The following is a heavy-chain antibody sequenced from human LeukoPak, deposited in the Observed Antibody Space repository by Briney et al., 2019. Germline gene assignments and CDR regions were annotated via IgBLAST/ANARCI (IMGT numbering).Heavy chain of an antibody. V-gene: IGHV5-51*01. D-gene: IGHD2-2*01. CDR1: GYSFISNW. CDR2: IYPGDSDT. J-gene: IGHJ4*02. CDR3: ARPSTAANDY. Sequence: GESLKISCKGSGYSFISNWIGWVRQLPGKGREGMGIIYPGDSDTRYSPSVQGQVTISADKSIRPAYLRWSSLKASDPGMYYCARPSTAANDYWGQGTLVTVSS.